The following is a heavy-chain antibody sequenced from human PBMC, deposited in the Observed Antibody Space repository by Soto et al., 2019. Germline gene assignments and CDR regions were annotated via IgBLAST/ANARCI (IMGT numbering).Heavy chain of an antibody. CDR2: INPNSGGT. J-gene: IGHJ6*02. CDR1: GYTFTGYY. CDR3: ASLWQVVLPLGYYYYGMDV. V-gene: IGHV1-2*02. D-gene: IGHD2-2*01. Sequence: QVPLVQSGAEVKKPGASVKVSCKASGYTFTGYYMHWVRQAPGQGLEWMGWINPNSGGTNYAPKFQGRVTMTRDTSISTAYMELSRLRSDDTAVYYCASLWQVVLPLGYYYYGMDVWGQGTTVTVSS.